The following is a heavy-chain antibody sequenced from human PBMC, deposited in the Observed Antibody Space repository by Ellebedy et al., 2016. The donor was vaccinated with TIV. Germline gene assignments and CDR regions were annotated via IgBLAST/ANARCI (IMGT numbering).Heavy chain of an antibody. V-gene: IGHV4-61*01. CDR3: STASFLRAEYFVC. CDR1: GDSVSSDTYY. Sequence: GSLRLSXSVSGDSVSSDTYYWSWIRQSPGKGLGWIGHIYYNGSTNYNPSLKSRVTISVDTSNNQFSLRLSSVTAADTAVYFCSTASFLRAEYFVCWGQGTLVTVSS. D-gene: IGHD2/OR15-2a*01. J-gene: IGHJ4*02. CDR2: IYYNGST.